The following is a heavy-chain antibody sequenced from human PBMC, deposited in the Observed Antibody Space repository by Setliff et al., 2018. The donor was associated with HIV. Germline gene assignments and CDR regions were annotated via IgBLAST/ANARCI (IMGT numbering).Heavy chain of an antibody. J-gene: IGHJ6*03. CDR1: GYTFTTYA. Sequence: ASVMVSCKASGYTFTTYAMHWVRQAPGQRLEWMGWINAGNGNTKYSQKFQGRVTITRDTSASTAYMGLSGLRSEDTAVYYCARDNGYYYMDVWGKGTTVTVSS. CDR2: INAGNGNT. V-gene: IGHV1-3*01. CDR3: ARDNGYYYMDV.